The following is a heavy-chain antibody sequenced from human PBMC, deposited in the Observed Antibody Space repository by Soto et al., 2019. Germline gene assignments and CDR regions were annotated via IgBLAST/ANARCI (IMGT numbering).Heavy chain of an antibody. D-gene: IGHD3-16*01. J-gene: IGHJ3*02. CDR3: ASGLIKLAGGAFDI. V-gene: IGHV3-33*01. CDR2: ISTDERNE. CDR1: GFSFSNSV. Sequence: QVQLEESGGGVVPPGRSLRRSCAASGFSFSNSVIHWVRQAPGRWLGWGAVISTDERNEDYAESVNGRFTISRDNSKSTLYLQLNSLRAEDTAVYYCASGLIKLAGGAFDIWGQGTMVTVSS.